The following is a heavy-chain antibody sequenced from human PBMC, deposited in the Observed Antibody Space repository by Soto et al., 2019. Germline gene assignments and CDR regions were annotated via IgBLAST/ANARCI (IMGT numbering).Heavy chain of an antibody. CDR3: ARGATRGYYYGMDV. CDR1: GFTFSSYA. D-gene: IGHD5-12*01. J-gene: IGHJ6*02. CDR2: IWYDGSNK. Sequence: GGSLRLSCAASGFTFSSYAMHWVRQAPGKGLEWVAVIWYDGSNKYYADSVKGRFTISRDNSKNTLYLQMNSLRAEDTAVYYCARGATRGYYYGMDVWGQGTTVTVSS. V-gene: IGHV3-33*08.